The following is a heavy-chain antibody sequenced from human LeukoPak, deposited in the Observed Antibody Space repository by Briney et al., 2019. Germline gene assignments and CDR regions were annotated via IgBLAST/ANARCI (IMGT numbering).Heavy chain of an antibody. CDR2: FDPEDGET. Sequence: ASVKVSCKVSGYTLTELSMHWVRQAPGKGLEWMGGFDPEDGETIYAQKFQGRVAMTEDTSTDTAYMELSSLRSEDTAVYYCATDNIQLWLGRGWFDPWGQGTLVTVSS. V-gene: IGHV1-24*01. CDR1: GYTLTELS. J-gene: IGHJ5*02. CDR3: ATDNIQLWLGRGWFDP. D-gene: IGHD5-18*01.